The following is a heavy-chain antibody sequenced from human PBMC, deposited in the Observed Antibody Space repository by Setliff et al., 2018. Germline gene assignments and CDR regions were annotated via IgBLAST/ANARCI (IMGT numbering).Heavy chain of an antibody. CDR2: ITGSAART. V-gene: IGHV3-23*01. D-gene: IGHD3-3*01. Sequence: GGSLRLSCVVSGFTFSSYAMSWVRQAPGKGLEWVSTITGSAARTYYADSVKGRFTISRDNSKSILYLQMNSLRAEDTAVYYCARDRPGAIFGVVTPFDYWGQGTLVTVSS. CDR1: GFTFSSYA. J-gene: IGHJ4*02. CDR3: ARDRPGAIFGVVTPFDY.